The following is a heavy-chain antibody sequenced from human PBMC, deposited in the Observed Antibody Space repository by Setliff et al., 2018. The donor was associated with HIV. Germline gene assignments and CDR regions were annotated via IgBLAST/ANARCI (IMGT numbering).Heavy chain of an antibody. Sequence: SVKVSCKASGGTFSNYGMSWVRQAPGQGLEWMGGIIPISGTANYAQKFQGRVTITADKSTSTAYMELSRLRSDDTAVYYCARDYYDSSGYIFFPGLPDYWGQGTLVTVSS. CDR3: ARDYYDSSGYIFFPGLPDY. D-gene: IGHD3-22*01. CDR1: GGTFSNYG. J-gene: IGHJ4*02. CDR2: IIPISGTA. V-gene: IGHV1-69*06.